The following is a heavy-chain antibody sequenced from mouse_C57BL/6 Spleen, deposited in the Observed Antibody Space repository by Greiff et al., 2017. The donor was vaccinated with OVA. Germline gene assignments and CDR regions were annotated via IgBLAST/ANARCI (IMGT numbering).Heavy chain of an antibody. J-gene: IGHJ4*01. V-gene: IGHV5-9*01. CDR2: ISGGGGNT. CDR1: GFTFSSYT. CDR3: ARRGTAQALYAMDY. Sequence: EVMLVESGGGLVKPGGSLKLSCAASGFTFSSYTMSWVRQTPEKRLEWVATISGGGGNTYYPDSVKGRFTISRDNAKNTLYLQMSSLRSEDTALYYCARRGTAQALYAMDYWGQGTSVTVSS. D-gene: IGHD3-2*02.